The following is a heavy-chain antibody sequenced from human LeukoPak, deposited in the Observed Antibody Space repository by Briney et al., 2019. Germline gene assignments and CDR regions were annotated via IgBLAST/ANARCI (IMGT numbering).Heavy chain of an antibody. Sequence: PSQTLSLTCTVSGGSISSGGYYWGWIRQFPGKGLEWIGHIYYTGIAYYNPSLRSRVTISVDTSKNQFSLKLSSVTAADTAVYYCARAPDQPNSYGQFFDYWGQGTLVTVSS. CDR3: ARAPDQPNSYGQFFDY. CDR1: GGSISSGGYY. D-gene: IGHD5-18*01. CDR2: IYYTGIA. J-gene: IGHJ4*02. V-gene: IGHV4-31*03.